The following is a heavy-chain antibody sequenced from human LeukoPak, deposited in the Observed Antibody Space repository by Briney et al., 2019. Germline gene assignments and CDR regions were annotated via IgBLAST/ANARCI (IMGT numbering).Heavy chain of an antibody. CDR1: GGSIDSNS. CDR3: ARRSSSWKNWFDP. V-gene: IGHV4-59*01. D-gene: IGHD6-13*01. CDR2: VYYSGTT. Sequence: SETLSLTCTVSGGSIDSNSWTWIRQPPGKGLEWIGYVYYSGTTNYNPSLKSRVTMSVDMSKNQFSLKLSSVTAADTAVYYCARRSSSWKNWFDPWGQGTLVSVSS. J-gene: IGHJ5*02.